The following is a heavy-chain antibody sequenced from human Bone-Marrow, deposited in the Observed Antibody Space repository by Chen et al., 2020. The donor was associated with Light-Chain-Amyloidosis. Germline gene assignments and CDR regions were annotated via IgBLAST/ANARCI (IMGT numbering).Heavy chain of an antibody. CDR3: ATDSAVPGAHPPDY. Sequence: QVRLVESGGGVVQPGGSLRLSCAASGFVLSSYAMHWVRQAPGKGLEWVAAISYDENTKYYADSVRGRFTISRDNSKNTLFLQMSSLTADDTALFYCATDSAVPGAHPPDYWGQGTPVTVSS. CDR1: GFVLSSYA. V-gene: IGHV3-30-3*01. J-gene: IGHJ4*02. CDR2: ISYDENTK. D-gene: IGHD6-19*01.